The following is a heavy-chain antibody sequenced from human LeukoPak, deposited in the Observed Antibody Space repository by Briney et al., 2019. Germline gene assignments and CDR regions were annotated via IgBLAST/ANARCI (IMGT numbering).Heavy chain of an antibody. CDR2: IYYSGST. CDR3: ARRGEGGFDY. J-gene: IGHJ4*02. CDR1: GGSISSSSYY. Sequence: PETLSLTCTVSGGSISSSSYYWGWIRQPPGKGLEWIGSIYYSGSTNYNPSLKSRVTISVDTSKNQFSLKLSSVTAADTAVYYCARRGEGGFDYWGQGTLVTVSS. V-gene: IGHV4-39*07. D-gene: IGHD3-10*01.